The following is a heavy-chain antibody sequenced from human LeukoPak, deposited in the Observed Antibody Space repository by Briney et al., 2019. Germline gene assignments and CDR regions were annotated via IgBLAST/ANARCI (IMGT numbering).Heavy chain of an antibody. CDR2: FYHGGST. J-gene: IGHJ4*02. Sequence: PSETLSLTCTASGYSISTGYYWDWIRQPPGKGLEWIGTFYHGGSTYYNPPLKSRVTISIDTSKNQFSLKLSSVTAADTAVYYCARGLWFGDENPPYFDYWGQGTLVTVSS. V-gene: IGHV4-38-2*02. D-gene: IGHD3-10*01. CDR3: ARGLWFGDENPPYFDY. CDR1: GYSISTGYY.